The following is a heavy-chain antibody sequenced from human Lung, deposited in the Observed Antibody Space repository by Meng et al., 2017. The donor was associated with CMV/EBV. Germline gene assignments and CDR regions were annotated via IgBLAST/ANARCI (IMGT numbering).Heavy chain of an antibody. Sequence: GESXKISCAASAFTVSSNYMSWVRQAPGKGLEWVSVIYSGGITYYAGSVKGRFTISRDNSKNTLYLQMNSLRAEDTAVYYCARGGGGGDLLYYYYGMDVWXQGTTVTVSS. J-gene: IGHJ6*02. V-gene: IGHV3-53*01. CDR3: ARGGGGGDLLYYYYGMDV. CDR1: AFTVSSNY. CDR2: IYSGGIT. D-gene: IGHD2-21*02.